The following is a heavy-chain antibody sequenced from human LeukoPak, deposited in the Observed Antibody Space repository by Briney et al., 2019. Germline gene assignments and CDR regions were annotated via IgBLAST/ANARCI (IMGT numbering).Heavy chain of an antibody. D-gene: IGHD1-26*01. CDR2: IYTSGST. Sequence: SQTLSLTCTVSGGSISSGSYYWSWIRQPAGKGLEWIGRIYTSGSTNYNPSLKSRVTISVDTSKNQFSLKLSSVTAADTAVYYCARGGLELNYYYYYYMDVWGKGTTVTVSS. V-gene: IGHV4-61*02. CDR1: GGSISSGSYY. CDR3: ARGGLELNYYYYYYMDV. J-gene: IGHJ6*03.